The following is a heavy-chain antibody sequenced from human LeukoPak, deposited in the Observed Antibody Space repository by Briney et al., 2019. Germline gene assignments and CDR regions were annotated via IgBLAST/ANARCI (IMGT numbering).Heavy chain of an antibody. CDR1: GFIFSSYW. J-gene: IGHJ4*02. D-gene: IGHD2-2*01. CDR2: INNDESST. V-gene: IGHV3-74*01. Sequence: GGSLRLSCAASGFIFSSYWMHWVRQAPGKGLVWVSHINNDESSTNYADSVKGRFTISRDNAKNTLYLQMNSLRAEDTAIYYCATSRTFDYWGQGTLVTVSS. CDR3: ATSRTFDY.